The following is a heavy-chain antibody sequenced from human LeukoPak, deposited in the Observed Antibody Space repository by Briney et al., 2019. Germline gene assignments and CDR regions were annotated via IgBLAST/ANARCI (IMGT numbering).Heavy chain of an antibody. J-gene: IGHJ4*02. CDR3: TLKYPNDY. CDR1: GGTVSRYP. Sequence: SVKVSCKASGGTVSRYPISWVRQAPGQGLEWMGGIIPIFGTANYAQKFQGRVTITADESTSTAYMELSSLRSEDTAVYYCTLKYPNDYWGQGTLVTVSS. V-gene: IGHV1-69*13. D-gene: IGHD2-2*02. CDR2: IIPIFGTA.